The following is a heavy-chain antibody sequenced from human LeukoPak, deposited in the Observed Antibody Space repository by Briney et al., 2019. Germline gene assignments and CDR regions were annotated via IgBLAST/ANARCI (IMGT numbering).Heavy chain of an antibody. V-gene: IGHV1-18*01. J-gene: IGHJ4*02. CDR2: ISAYNGNT. Sequence: GASVKVSCKASGYTFTSYGISWVRQAPGQGLEWMGWISAYNGNTNYAQKLQGRVTITRNTSISTAYMELSSPRSEDTAVYYCAGGGLAAGFDYWGQGTLVTVSS. CDR3: AGGGLAAGFDY. D-gene: IGHD3/OR15-3a*01. CDR1: GYTFTSYG.